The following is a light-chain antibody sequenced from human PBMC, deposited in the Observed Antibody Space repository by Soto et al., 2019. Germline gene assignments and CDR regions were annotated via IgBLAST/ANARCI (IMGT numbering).Light chain of an antibody. CDR3: QQYGSSPPT. V-gene: IGKV3-20*01. CDR2: GAS. J-gene: IGKJ3*01. CDR1: QSVSSNF. Sequence: EIVLTQSPGTLSLSPGETATLSCRASQSVSSNFVAWYQQKPGQAPRLLIYGASSRATGIPDRFSGGASGTDFTAFITRREPEGFAVYHCQQYGSSPPTFGPGTKVDIK.